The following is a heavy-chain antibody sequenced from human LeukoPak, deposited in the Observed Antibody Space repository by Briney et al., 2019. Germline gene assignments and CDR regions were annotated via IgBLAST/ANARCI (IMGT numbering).Heavy chain of an antibody. CDR2: ISYDVSNK. J-gene: IGHJ6*02. D-gene: IGHD3-22*01. CDR3: AKPYYYDSSGDYYYYGMDV. Sequence: PGGSLRLSCASSGFTFSRYGMHWIRQAPGKGLEWVAVISYDVSNKYYADSVKDRFTISRDNSKNTLYLQMNSLRAEDTAVYYCAKPYYYDSSGDYYYYGMDVWGQGTTVTVSS. V-gene: IGHV3-30*18. CDR1: GFTFSRYG.